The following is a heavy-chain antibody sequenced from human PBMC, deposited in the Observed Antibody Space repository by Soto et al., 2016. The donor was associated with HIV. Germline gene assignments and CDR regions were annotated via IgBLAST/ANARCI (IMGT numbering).Heavy chain of an antibody. Sequence: VQLVESGGGVVQPGKSLRLSCAASGFIFSRNAIHWVRQAPGKGLEWVAVISYDGSHKYFADSVKGRFTISRDNSKNTVYLQMNSLRVEDTAVYYCARDLGEWLDEYFQHWGQGTLVTSPQ. V-gene: IGHV3-30-3*01. D-gene: IGHD3-10*01. CDR1: GFIFSRNA. CDR2: ISYDGSHK. CDR3: ARDLGEWLDEYFQH. J-gene: IGHJ1*01.